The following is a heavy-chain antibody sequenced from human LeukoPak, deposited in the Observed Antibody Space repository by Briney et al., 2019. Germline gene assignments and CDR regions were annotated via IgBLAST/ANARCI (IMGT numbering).Heavy chain of an antibody. Sequence: SETLSLTCTVSGGSISSYYWSWIRQPPGKGLEWIGYIYYSGSTNYNPSLKSRVTISVDTSKNQFSLKLSSVTAADTAVYYCASLYYDILTGYTPGPLTWGQGTLVTVSS. CDR1: GGSISSYY. D-gene: IGHD3-9*01. CDR2: IYYSGST. CDR3: ASLYYDILTGYTPGPLT. V-gene: IGHV4-59*12. J-gene: IGHJ5*02.